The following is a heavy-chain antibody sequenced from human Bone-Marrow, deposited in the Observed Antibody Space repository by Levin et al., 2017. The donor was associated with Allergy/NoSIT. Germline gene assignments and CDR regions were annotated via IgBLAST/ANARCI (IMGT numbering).Heavy chain of an antibody. CDR2: TNEDGSIT. CDR3: AGDLSGRNDN. J-gene: IGHJ4*02. Sequence: LSLTCAASGFTFSSWWMHWVRQVPGKGLVWVSRTNEDGSITDYADSAKGRFTISRDNGKNTLYLQMNSLRVEDTAIYYCAGDLSGRNDNWGPGTLVTVSS. V-gene: IGHV3-74*01. D-gene: IGHD3-3*01. CDR1: GFTFSSWW.